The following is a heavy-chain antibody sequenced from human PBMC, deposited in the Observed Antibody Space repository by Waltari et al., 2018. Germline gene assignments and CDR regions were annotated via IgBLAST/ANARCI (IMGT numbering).Heavy chain of an antibody. J-gene: IGHJ4*02. CDR1: GYTFIAYY. D-gene: IGHD3-16*01. CDR2: VIPKSGGT. Sequence: VQLVQSGAEVKKPGASVRVSCKTSGYTFIAYYIHWVRQAPGQGLEWMGRVIPKSGGTSYPQKFKDRVTMTRDTSISTAYMELSRLTFDDTAVYFCARWPALSADPYYFDYWGQGTLVTVSS. CDR3: ARWPALSADPYYFDY. V-gene: IGHV1-2*06.